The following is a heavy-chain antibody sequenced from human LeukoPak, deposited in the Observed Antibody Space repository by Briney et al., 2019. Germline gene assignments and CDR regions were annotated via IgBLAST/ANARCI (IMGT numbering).Heavy chain of an antibody. Sequence: SVKVSCKASGGTFSSYAITWVRQAPGQGLEWVGRIIPTLEIANYAQKFQGRVTITADKSTSTAYMELSSLRPEDTAVYYCARVLSGSWLWFWGQGTLVTVSS. V-gene: IGHV1-69*04. CDR2: IIPTLEIA. D-gene: IGHD5-18*01. CDR1: GGTFSSYA. J-gene: IGHJ4*02. CDR3: ARVLSGSWLWF.